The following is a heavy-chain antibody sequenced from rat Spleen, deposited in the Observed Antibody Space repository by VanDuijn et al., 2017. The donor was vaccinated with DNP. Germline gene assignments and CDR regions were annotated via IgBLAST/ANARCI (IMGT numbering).Heavy chain of an antibody. CDR3: ARWGDYFDS. V-gene: IGHV3-1*01. CDR2: ISYSGRT. CDR1: GFSITSYY. J-gene: IGHJ2*01. Sequence: EVQLQESGPGLVKPSQSLSLTCSVTGFSITSYYWGWIRQFPGNKMEYIGHISYSGRTNYNPSLKRRISITRDTSRNQFFLQLNSVTTEDTATYYCARWGDYFDSWGQGVMVTVSS.